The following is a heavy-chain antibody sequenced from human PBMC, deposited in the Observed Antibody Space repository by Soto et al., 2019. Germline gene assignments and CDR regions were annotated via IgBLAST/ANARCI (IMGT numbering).Heavy chain of an antibody. D-gene: IGHD2-15*01. V-gene: IGHV3-74*01. CDR1: GFTFSSYW. Sequence: EVQLVESGGGLVQPGESLRLSCAASGFTFSSYWMHWVRRAPGKGLVWVSRINSDGSSTSYAGSVKGRFTISRDNAKNTLYLQMNRLRAEDTAVYYCVRSSLVVAAATREDYWGQGTLVTVSS. CDR2: INSDGSST. CDR3: VRSSLVVAAATREDY. J-gene: IGHJ4*02.